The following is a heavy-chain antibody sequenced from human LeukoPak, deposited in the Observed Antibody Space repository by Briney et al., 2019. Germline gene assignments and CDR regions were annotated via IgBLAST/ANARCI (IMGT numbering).Heavy chain of an antibody. V-gene: IGHV4-39*01. D-gene: IGHD5-18*01. CDR1: GGSISSSSYY. CDR3: ARQARGVAGGYSNWFDP. J-gene: IGHJ5*02. Sequence: SETLSLTCTVSGGSISSSSYYWGWIRQPPGKGLECIGSIYYSGSTYYNPSLKSRVTISVDTSKNQFSLKLSSVTAADTAVYYCARQARGVAGGYSNWFDPWGQGTLVTVSS. CDR2: IYYSGST.